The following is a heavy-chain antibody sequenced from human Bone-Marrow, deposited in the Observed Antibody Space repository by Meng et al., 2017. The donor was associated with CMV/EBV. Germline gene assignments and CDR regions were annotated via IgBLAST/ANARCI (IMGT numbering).Heavy chain of an antibody. Sequence: YSFTSYWIGWVRQMPGKGLEWMGIIYPGDSDTRYSPSFQGQVTISADKSISTAYLQWSSLKATDTAMYYCARHPTYYCDSSGYYSDYWGQGTLVTVSS. CDR2: IYPGDSDT. J-gene: IGHJ4*02. V-gene: IGHV5-51*01. CDR3: ARHPTYYCDSSGYYSDY. CDR1: YSFTSYW. D-gene: IGHD3-22*01.